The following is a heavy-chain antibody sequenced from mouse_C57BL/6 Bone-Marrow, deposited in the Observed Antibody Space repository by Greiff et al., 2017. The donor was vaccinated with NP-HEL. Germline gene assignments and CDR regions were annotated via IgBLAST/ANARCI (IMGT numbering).Heavy chain of an antibody. Sequence: EVHLVESGEGLVKPGGSLKLSCAASGFTFSSYAMSWVRQTPEKRLEWVAYISSGGDYIYYADTVKGRFTISRDNDRNTLYLQMSSLKSEDTAMYYCTRDYYGSSLAWFAYWGQGTLVTVSA. CDR3: TRDYYGSSLAWFAY. D-gene: IGHD1-1*01. V-gene: IGHV5-9-1*02. J-gene: IGHJ3*01. CDR2: ISSGGDYI. CDR1: GFTFSSYA.